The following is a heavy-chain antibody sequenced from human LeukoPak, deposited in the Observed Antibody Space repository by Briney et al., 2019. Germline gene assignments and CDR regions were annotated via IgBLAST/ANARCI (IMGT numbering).Heavy chain of an antibody. CDR1: GYSLTSYW. V-gene: IGHV5-10-1*01. Sequence: GESLKISCKGSGYSLTSYWISWVRQMPGKGLEWMGRIDPSDSYTNYSPSFQGHVTISADKSISTAYLQWSSLKASDTAMYYCELRLGELSDDYYYYGMDVWGKGTTVTVSS. D-gene: IGHD3-16*02. J-gene: IGHJ6*04. CDR3: ELRLGELSDDYYYYGMDV. CDR2: IDPSDSYT.